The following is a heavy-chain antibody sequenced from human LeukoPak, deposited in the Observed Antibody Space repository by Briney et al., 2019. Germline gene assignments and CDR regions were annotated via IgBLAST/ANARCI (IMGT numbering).Heavy chain of an antibody. D-gene: IGHD3-10*01. CDR2: ISYDGSNK. CDR1: GFTFRSYA. CDR3: AKAVTSDYHSLYYNYYMDV. Sequence: GGSLRLSCAASGFTFRSYAMHWFRKAPGKGLEWVAVISYDGSNKYFGDSVKGRFTISRDNSKNTLYLQMDSLRAEDTAIYYCAKAVTSDYHSLYYNYYMDVWGKGTTVTVSS. J-gene: IGHJ6*03. V-gene: IGHV3-30*18.